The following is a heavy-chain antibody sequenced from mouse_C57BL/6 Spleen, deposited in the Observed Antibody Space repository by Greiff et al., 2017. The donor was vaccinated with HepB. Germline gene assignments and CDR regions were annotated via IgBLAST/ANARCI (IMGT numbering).Heavy chain of an antibody. V-gene: IGHV1-22*01. Sequence: VQLKESGPELVKPGASVKMSCKASGYTFTDYNMHWVKQSHGKSLEWIGYINPNNGGTSYNQKFKGKATLTVNKSSSTAYMELRSLTSEDSAVYYCARSPYVFLDYWGQGTTLTVSS. CDR3: ARSPYVFLDY. D-gene: IGHD6-5*01. CDR2: INPNNGGT. J-gene: IGHJ2*01. CDR1: GYTFTDYN.